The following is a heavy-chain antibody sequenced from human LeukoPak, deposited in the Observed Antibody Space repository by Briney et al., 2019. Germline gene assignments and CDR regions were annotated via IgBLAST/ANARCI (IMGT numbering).Heavy chain of an antibody. J-gene: IGHJ4*02. D-gene: IGHD2-2*01. CDR3: ARDPYPGPYYFDY. CDR1: GFTFSSSA. Sequence: GGSLRLSCAASGFTFSSSAMTWVRQAPGKGLEWVSLISGSGGNTYYADSVKGRFTISRDNSKNTLYLQMNSLRAEDTAEYYCARDPYPGPYYFDYWGQGTLVTVSS. V-gene: IGHV3-23*01. CDR2: ISGSGGNT.